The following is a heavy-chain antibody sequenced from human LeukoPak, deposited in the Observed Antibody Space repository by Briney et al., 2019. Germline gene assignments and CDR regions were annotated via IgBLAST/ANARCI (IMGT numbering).Heavy chain of an antibody. CDR1: GFTFSSYA. V-gene: IGHV3-64*01. CDR2: ISSNGGST. CDR3: ARGPGDILTGYYNLYYYYYGMDV. J-gene: IGHJ6*02. Sequence: GGSLRLSCAASGFTFSSYAMHWVRQAPGKRLEYVSAISSNGGSTYYANSVKGRFTISRDNSKNTLYLQMGSLRAEDMAVYYCARGPGDILTGYYNLYYYYYGMDVWGQGTTVTVSS. D-gene: IGHD3-9*01.